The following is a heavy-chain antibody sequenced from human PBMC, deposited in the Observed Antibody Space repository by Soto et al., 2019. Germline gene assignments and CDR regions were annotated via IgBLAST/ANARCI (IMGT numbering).Heavy chain of an antibody. V-gene: IGHV1-18*01. J-gene: IGHJ5*02. CDR1: GYTFTSYG. CDR3: ARQRTQMVAVAGDNWFDP. Sequence: VSVKVSCKASGYTFTSYGISWVRQAPGQGLEWMGWISAYNGNTNYAQKLQGRVTMTTDTSTSTAYMELRSLRSDDTAVYYCARQRTQMVAVAGDNWFDPWGQGTLVTVSS. D-gene: IGHD6-19*01. CDR2: ISAYNGNT.